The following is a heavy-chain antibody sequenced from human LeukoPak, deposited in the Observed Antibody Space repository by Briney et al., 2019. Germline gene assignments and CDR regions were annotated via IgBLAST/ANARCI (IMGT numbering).Heavy chain of an antibody. J-gene: IGHJ4*02. CDR1: GFPFSIYW. Sequence: GGSLRLSCAASGFPFSIYWMQWVRQAPGEGLVWVSRISSDGTTTTYADSVKGRLTISRDNAKNTLYLEVRSLRAEDTAVYFCARDADGPGSLIDYWGQGTLVTVSS. D-gene: IGHD2-8*01. CDR3: ARDADGPGSLIDY. V-gene: IGHV3-74*01. CDR2: ISSDGTTT.